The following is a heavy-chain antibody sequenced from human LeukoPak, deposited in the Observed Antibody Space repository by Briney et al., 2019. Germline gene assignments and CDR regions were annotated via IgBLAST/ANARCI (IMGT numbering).Heavy chain of an antibody. V-gene: IGHV4-39*07. CDR1: GGSISSSSYY. J-gene: IGHJ3*02. CDR2: IYYSGST. CDR3: ARDLRLFGI. Sequence: PSETLSLTCTVSGGSISSSSYYWGWIRQPPGKGLEWIGSIYYSGSTYYNPSLKSRVTISVDTSKNQFSLKLSSVTAADTAVYYCARDLRLFGIWGQGTMVTVSS.